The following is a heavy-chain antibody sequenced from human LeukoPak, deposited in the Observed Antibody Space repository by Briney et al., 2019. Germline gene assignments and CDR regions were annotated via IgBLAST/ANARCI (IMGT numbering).Heavy chain of an antibody. J-gene: IGHJ4*02. V-gene: IGHV4-34*01. D-gene: IGHD3-22*01. Sequence: SETLSLTCAVYGGSFSGYYWSWIRRPPGEGLEWIGEINHSGSTNYNPSLKSRVTISVDTSKNQFSLKLSSVTAADTAVYYCADGVVITKWGQGTLVTVSS. CDR2: INHSGST. CDR3: ADGVVITK. CDR1: GGSFSGYY.